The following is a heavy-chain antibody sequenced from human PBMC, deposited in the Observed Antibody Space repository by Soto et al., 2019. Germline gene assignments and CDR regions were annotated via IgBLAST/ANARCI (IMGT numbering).Heavy chain of an antibody. D-gene: IGHD4-17*01. CDR1: GFTLSTFW. CDR2: IKEDGSEK. J-gene: IGHJ4*01. Sequence: HPGGSLRLSCEASGFTLSTFWMSWVRQAPGKGLEWVASIKEDGSEKIYVDSVKGRFSISRDSAKNSLHLQMNNLRAEDAAIYYCAKDRHYPRDYGHFWGHGTLVTLSS. CDR3: AKDRHYPRDYGHF. V-gene: IGHV3-7*03.